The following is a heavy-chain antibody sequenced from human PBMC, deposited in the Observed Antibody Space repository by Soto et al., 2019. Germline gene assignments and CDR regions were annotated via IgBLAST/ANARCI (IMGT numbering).Heavy chain of an antibody. CDR3: AAGYSYGLRN. Sequence: GGSLRLSCTASGFKFTSYGMNWVRQAPGKGLEWVSSISTGGSSIHYADSVKGRFTISRDNAENSVFLQMNSLRAEDTAVYYCAAGYSYGLRNWGQGTRVTVSS. D-gene: IGHD5-18*01. V-gene: IGHV3-21*06. CDR2: ISTGGSSI. CDR1: GFKFTSYG. J-gene: IGHJ4*02.